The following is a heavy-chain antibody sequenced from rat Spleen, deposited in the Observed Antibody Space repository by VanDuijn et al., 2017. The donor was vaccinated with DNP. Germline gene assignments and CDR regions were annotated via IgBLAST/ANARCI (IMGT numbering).Heavy chain of an antibody. Sequence: EVQLQESGPGLVKHSQSPSLTCSVTGYSITSNYWGWIRMFPGNKMEWIGHICYSGTTTYSPSLKSRISITRDTSKNQFFLQLNSVSTDDTATYYCARWRIGPHYFDYWGQGVMVTVSS. CDR2: ICYSGTT. V-gene: IGHV3-1*01. CDR1: GYSITSNY. CDR3: ARWRIGPHYFDY. J-gene: IGHJ2*01. D-gene: IGHD1-11*01.